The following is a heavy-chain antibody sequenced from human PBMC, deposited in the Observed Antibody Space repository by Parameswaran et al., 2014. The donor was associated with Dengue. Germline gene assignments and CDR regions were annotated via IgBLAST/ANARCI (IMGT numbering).Heavy chain of an antibody. D-gene: IGHD6-19*01. CDR3: ARGGIAVAGPRLLDV. CDR2: RYYRSKWYN. V-gene: IGHV6-1*01. J-gene: IGHJ6*04. Sequence: WIRQSPSRGLEWLGRRYYRSKWYNDYVESVKSRITINPDTSKNQISLHLSSVTPEDTAVYYCARGGIAVAGPRLLDVWVKGTTVTVSS.